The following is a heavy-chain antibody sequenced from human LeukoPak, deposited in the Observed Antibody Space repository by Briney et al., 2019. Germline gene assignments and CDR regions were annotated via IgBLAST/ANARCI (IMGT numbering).Heavy chain of an antibody. V-gene: IGHV1-18*01. D-gene: IGHD1-26*01. J-gene: IGHJ5*02. Sequence: ATVNLFCNTSGYIFSSYGISWVRQAPGQGLEWMGWISAYNGNTNYAQKLQGSDNMNRHIHTHRVHMELKRLRWEHTAVYCCAREWLVGATSPNWFDPWGQGTLVTVSS. CDR3: AREWLVGATSPNWFDP. CDR1: GYIFSSYG. CDR2: ISAYNGNT.